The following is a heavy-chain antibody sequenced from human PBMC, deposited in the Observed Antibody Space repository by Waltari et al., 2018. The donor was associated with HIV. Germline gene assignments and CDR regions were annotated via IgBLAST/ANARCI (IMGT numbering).Heavy chain of an antibody. D-gene: IGHD3-22*01. J-gene: IGHJ4*02. Sequence: QVQLQESGPGLVKHSETLSLTCAVSAGSLSNYYWTWIRQPPGKGLALIGYIYYDGTTNYNPCSKRRVAVSVETSKNQCSVKLDSASAADTAIYYWARVRVLMIYTPHFYVGHWGQGTLVTVSA. V-gene: IGHV4-59*01. CDR3: ARVRVLMIYTPHFYVGH. CDR1: AGSLSNYY. CDR2: IYYDGTT.